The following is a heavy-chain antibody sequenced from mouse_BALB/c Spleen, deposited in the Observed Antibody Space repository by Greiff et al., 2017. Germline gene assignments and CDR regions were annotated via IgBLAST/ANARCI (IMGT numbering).Heavy chain of an antibody. J-gene: IGHJ3*01. D-gene: IGHD2-3*01. CDR1: GFTFSSYG. CDR2: ISSGGSYT. CDR3: ARRDDGYPFAY. Sequence: EVKVVESGGGLVKPGGSLKLSCAASGFTFSSYGMSWVRQTPDKRLEWVATISSGGSYTYYPDSVKGRFTISRDNAKNTLYLQMSSLKSEDTAMYYCARRDDGYPFAYWGQGTLVTVSA. V-gene: IGHV5-6*03.